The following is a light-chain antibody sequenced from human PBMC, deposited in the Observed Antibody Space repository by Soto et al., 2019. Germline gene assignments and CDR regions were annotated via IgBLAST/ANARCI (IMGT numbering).Light chain of an antibody. J-gene: IGKJ1*01. CDR3: MQALQTPPWT. Sequence: DIVMTQSPLSLPVTPGEPAPISSRSSQSLRLSIGYNYLDCYLQKPGKSPQLLIYLGSNRASGVPDRFSGSGSGTDFTLKISRVEAEDVGVYYCMQALQTPPWTFGQGTKVEIK. CDR2: LGS. V-gene: IGKV2-28*01. CDR1: QSLRLSIGYNY.